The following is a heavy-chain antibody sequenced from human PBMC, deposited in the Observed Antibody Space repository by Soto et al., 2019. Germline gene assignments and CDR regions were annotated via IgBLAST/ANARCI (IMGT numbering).Heavy chain of an antibody. CDR2: IYSGGST. J-gene: IGHJ3*02. CDR3: ARGWGGYSYGYNSFDI. CDR1: GFTVSSNY. V-gene: IGHV3-53*01. D-gene: IGHD5-18*01. Sequence: GGSLRLSCAASGFTVSSNYMIWVRQAPGKGLEWVSVIYSGGSTYYADSVKGRFTISRDNSKNTLYLQMNSLRAEDTAVYYCARGWGGYSYGYNSFDIWGQGTMVTVSS.